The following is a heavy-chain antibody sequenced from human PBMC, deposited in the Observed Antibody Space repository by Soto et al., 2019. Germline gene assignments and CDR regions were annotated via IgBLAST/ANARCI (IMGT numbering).Heavy chain of an antibody. CDR1: GFTVSSNY. CDR3: ARERTYYYGSGIFDY. Sequence: GGSLRLSCAASGFTVSSNYMSWVRQAPGKGLEWVSVTYSGGSTYYADSVKGRFTISRDNSKNTLYLQMNSLRAEDTAVYYCARERTYYYGSGIFDYWGQGTLVTVSS. CDR2: TYSGGST. V-gene: IGHV3-66*01. J-gene: IGHJ4*02. D-gene: IGHD3-10*01.